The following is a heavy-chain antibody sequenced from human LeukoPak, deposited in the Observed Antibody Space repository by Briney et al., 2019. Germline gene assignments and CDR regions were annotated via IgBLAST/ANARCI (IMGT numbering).Heavy chain of an antibody. CDR3: AAVDSSSWNTVPPR. J-gene: IGHJ4*02. CDR1: GFSFSSYD. CDR2: IGTAGDT. Sequence: GGSLRLSCAASGFSFSSYDMHWVRQGTGKGLEWVSSIGTAGDTYYLGSVKGRSTISRENAKNSLYLQMNSLRAEDTAVYYCAAVDSSSWNTVPPRWGQGTLVTVSS. V-gene: IGHV3-13*01. D-gene: IGHD6-13*01.